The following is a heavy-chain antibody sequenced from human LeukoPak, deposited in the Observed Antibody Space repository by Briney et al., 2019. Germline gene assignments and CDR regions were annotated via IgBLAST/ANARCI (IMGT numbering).Heavy chain of an antibody. CDR1: GFTFSSYA. Sequence: GGSLRLSCAASGFTFSSYAMNWVRQAPGKGLEWVSVISGSGGTTYYADSVKGRFTISRDNSKNMLYLQMNSLRAEDTAVYYCAKRVGGVNNFDYWGQGTMVTVSS. V-gene: IGHV3-23*01. CDR2: ISGSGGTT. CDR3: AKRVGGVNNFDY. J-gene: IGHJ4*02. D-gene: IGHD3-16*01.